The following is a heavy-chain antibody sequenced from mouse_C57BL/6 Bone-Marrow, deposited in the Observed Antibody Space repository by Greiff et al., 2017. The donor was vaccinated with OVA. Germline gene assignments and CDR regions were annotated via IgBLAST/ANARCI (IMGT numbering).Heavy chain of an antibody. J-gene: IGHJ2*01. V-gene: IGHV14-4*01. Sequence: VQLQQSGAELVRPGASVKLSCTASGFNIKDDYMHWVKQRPEPGLEWIGWIDPENGDTEYASKFQGKATITADTSSNTAYLPLSTLTSEETAVCYSTPRSGDDFDYWGEGTTLT. CDR1: GFNIKDDY. CDR2: IDPENGDT. D-gene: IGHD3-3*01. CDR3: TPRSGDDFDY.